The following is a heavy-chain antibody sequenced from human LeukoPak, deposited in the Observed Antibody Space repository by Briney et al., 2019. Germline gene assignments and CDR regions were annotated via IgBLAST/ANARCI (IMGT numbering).Heavy chain of an antibody. CDR1: GFTFRSYG. CDR2: IWYDGSNK. J-gene: IGHJ4*02. V-gene: IGHV3-30*18. D-gene: IGHD6-19*01. CDR3: AKDAPGYSSGWFWVDY. Sequence: PGRSLRLSCAGSGFTFRSYGMHWVRQAPGKGLEWVAVIWYDGSNKYCADSVKGRFTISRDNSKNTLYLQMNSLRAEDTAVYYCAKDAPGYSSGWFWVDYWGQGTLVTVSS.